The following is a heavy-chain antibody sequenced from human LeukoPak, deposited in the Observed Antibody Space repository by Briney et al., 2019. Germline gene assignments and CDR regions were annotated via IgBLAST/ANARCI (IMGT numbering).Heavy chain of an antibody. CDR1: GFSLSTSGVG. CDR2: IYWDDDK. D-gene: IGHD3-22*01. Sequence: SGPTLVNPTQTLTLTCTFSGFSLSTSGVGVGWIRQPPGKALEWLALIYWDDDKRYSPSLKSRLTITKDTSKNQVVLTMTNMDPVETATYYCAHRSQLYDSSGYYPYYFDYWGQGTLVTVSS. J-gene: IGHJ4*02. V-gene: IGHV2-5*02. CDR3: AHRSQLYDSSGYYPYYFDY.